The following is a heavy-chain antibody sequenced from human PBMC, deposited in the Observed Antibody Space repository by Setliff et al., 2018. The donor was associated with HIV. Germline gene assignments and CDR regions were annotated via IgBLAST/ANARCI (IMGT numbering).Heavy chain of an antibody. CDR3: AREARYQDRYYYYMDA. Sequence: ASVKVSCKASGYSFTGYYMHWVRQAPGQGLEWMGRINPNSGGTNYAQKFQGRVTITRDTSASTAYMELSSLRSEDTAVYYCAREARYQDRYYYYMDAWGKGTTVTVSS. CDR2: INPNSGGT. D-gene: IGHD1-20*01. CDR1: GYSFTGYY. J-gene: IGHJ6*03. V-gene: IGHV1-2*06.